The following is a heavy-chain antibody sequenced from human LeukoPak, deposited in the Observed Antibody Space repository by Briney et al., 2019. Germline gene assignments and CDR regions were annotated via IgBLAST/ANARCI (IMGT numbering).Heavy chain of an antibody. CDR2: INANSGGT. V-gene: IGHV1-2*02. CDR3: ASMDTAMVTNAFDI. J-gene: IGHJ3*02. CDR1: GYTFTGNY. Sequence: ASVKVSCKASGYTFTGNYMQWARQAPGQGLEWMGWINANSGGTKYAQKFQGRVTMTRDTSISTAYMELSRLRSDDTAVYYCASMDTAMVTNAFDIWGQGTVVTVSS. D-gene: IGHD5-18*01.